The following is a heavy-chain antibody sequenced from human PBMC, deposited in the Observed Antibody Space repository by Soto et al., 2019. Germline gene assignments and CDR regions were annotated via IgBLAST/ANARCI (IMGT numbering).Heavy chain of an antibody. V-gene: IGHV3-11*06. J-gene: IGHJ4*02. D-gene: IGHD3-22*01. CDR3: AKLWGTSTYDSSGYPIDY. CDR1: GFTFSDYY. Sequence: GGSLRLSCAASGFTFSDYYMSWIRQAPGKGLEWVSYISSSSSYTNYADSVKGRFTISRDNAKNSLYLQMNSLRAEDTAVYYCAKLWGTSTYDSSGYPIDYWGQGTLVTVSS. CDR2: ISSSSSYT.